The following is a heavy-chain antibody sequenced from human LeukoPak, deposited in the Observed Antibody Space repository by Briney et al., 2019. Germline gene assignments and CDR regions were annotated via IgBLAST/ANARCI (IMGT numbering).Heavy chain of an antibody. V-gene: IGHV3-7*01. J-gene: IGHJ3*02. D-gene: IGHD1-26*01. CDR3: ARHRFVVGATDAFDI. CDR1: GFTFSGYW. CDR2: IKQDGSVK. Sequence: GGSLRLSCAASGFTFSGYWMMWVRQPPGKGLEWVANIKQDGSVKQYVDSVKGRFTISRDNAKNSLYLQMDSLRAEDTAVYYCARHRFVVGATDAFDIWGQGTMVTVSS.